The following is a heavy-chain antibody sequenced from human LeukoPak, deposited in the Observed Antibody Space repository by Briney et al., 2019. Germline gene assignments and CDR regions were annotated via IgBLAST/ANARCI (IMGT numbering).Heavy chain of an antibody. CDR1: GFTFNTYG. J-gene: IGHJ6*02. Sequence: GGSLRLSCAASGFTFNTYGMNWVRQAPGKGLEWVAVLSYDDGSNKYYADSVKDRFTISRDNSKNTLYLQMNRLRAEDTAVYYCAKALTEYTSYYYYGMDVWGQGTTVTVSS. V-gene: IGHV3-30*18. CDR3: AKALTEYTSYYYYGMDV. CDR2: LSYDDGSNK. D-gene: IGHD1-14*01.